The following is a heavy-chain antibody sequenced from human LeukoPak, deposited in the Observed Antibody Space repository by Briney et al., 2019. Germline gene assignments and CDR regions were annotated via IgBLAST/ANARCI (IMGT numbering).Heavy chain of an antibody. CDR1: GFTFSSYG. J-gene: IGHJ4*02. CDR3: ASFEYSSSHFDY. D-gene: IGHD6-6*01. CDR2: IRYDGSNK. V-gene: IGHV3-30*02. Sequence: PGGSLRLSCAASGFTFSSYGMHWVRQAPGKGLEWVAFIRYDGSNKYYADSVKGRFTISRDNSKNTLYLQMNSLRAEDTAVYYCASFEYSSSHFDYWGQGTLVTVSS.